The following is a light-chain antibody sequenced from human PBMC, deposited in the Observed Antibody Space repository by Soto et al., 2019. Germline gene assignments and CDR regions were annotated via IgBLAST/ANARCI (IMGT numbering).Light chain of an antibody. Sequence: EIVLTQSPGTLSLSPGERATLSCRASQSVSSTYLAWCQQKPGQAPRLLIYGASTRATGIPDRFSGTGSGTDFTLTISRLETEDFAVYYCQHFGDSPVTFGHGTRLEIK. CDR1: QSVSSTY. V-gene: IGKV3-20*01. J-gene: IGKJ5*01. CDR2: GAS. CDR3: QHFGDSPVT.